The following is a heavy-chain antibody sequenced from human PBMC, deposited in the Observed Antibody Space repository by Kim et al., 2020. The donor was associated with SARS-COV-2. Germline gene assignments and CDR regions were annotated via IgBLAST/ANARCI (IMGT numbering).Heavy chain of an antibody. CDR2: GST. D-gene: IGHD6-13*01. Sequence: GSTDYADAVQGRFTISRDNSKNTLYLQMNSLRAADTAVYYCAKDGQLAAYWGQGTLVTVSS. J-gene: IGHJ4*02. V-gene: IGHV3-23*01. CDR3: AKDGQLAAY.